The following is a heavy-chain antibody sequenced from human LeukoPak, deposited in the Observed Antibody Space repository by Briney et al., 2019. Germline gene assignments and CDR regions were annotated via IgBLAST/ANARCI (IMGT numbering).Heavy chain of an antibody. Sequence: GGSLRLSCAASRFTFNTYWMHWVRQAPGKGLVWVSRIDSDGYSTAYADSVKGRFTISRDNSKNTLYLQMNSLRAEDTAVYYCAKVITTTVTTTYYFDYWGQGTLVTVSS. CDR2: IDSDGYST. CDR1: RFTFNTYW. J-gene: IGHJ4*02. D-gene: IGHD4-17*01. CDR3: AKVITTTVTTTYYFDY. V-gene: IGHV3-74*01.